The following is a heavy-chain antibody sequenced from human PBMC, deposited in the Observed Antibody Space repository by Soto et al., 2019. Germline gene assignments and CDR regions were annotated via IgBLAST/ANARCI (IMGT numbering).Heavy chain of an antibody. CDR2: IYHSGST. CDR1: GGSISSGGYA. J-gene: IGHJ4*02. V-gene: IGHV4-30-2*01. D-gene: IGHD5-12*01. Sequence: QLQLQESGSGLVKPSQTLSLTCAVSGGSISSGGYAWSWIRQPPGKGLEWIGYIYHSGSTEYNPALKSRVTISVDRCKNQFSLKLSSVTAADTAVYYCAAGGGLPRYSWGQGTLVTVSS. CDR3: AAGGGLPRYS.